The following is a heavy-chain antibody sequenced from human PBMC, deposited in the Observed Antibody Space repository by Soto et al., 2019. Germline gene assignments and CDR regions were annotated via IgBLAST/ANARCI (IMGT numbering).Heavy chain of an antibody. V-gene: IGHV4-59*01. CDR1: GGSISSYY. CDR2: IYYSGST. J-gene: IGHJ4*02. Sequence: SETLSLTCTVSGGSISSYYWSWIRQPPGKGLEWIGYIYYSGSTNYNPSLKSRVTISVDTSKNQFSLKLSSVTAADTAVYYCARVERGSVFLPAASFDYWGQGTLVTVSS. CDR3: ARVERGSVFLPAASFDY. D-gene: IGHD2-2*01.